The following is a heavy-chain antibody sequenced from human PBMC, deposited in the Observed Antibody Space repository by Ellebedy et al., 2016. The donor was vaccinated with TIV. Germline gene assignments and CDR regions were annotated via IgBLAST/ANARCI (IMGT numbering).Heavy chain of an antibody. V-gene: IGHV1-2*02. CDR3: ARSKSQYYDFWSGYLK. CDR2: INPNSGGT. J-gene: IGHJ4*02. CDR1: GYTFTGYY. Sequence: ASVKVSCXASGYTFTGYYMHWVRQAPGQGLEWMGWINPNSGGTNYAQKFQGRVTMTRDTSISTAYMELSRLRSDDTAVYYCARSKSQYYDFWSGYLKWGQGTLVTVSS. D-gene: IGHD3-3*01.